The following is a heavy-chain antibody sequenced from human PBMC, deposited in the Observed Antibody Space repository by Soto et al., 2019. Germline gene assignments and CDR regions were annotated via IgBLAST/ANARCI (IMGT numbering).Heavy chain of an antibody. CDR3: ARAEGVIGNWFDP. Sequence: SETLSLTCTVSGGSISSYYWSWIRQPPGKGLEWIGYIYYSGSTNYNPSLKSRVTISVDTSKNQFSLKLSSVTAADTAVYYCARAEGVIGNWFDPWGQGTLVTVS. D-gene: IGHD3-16*02. J-gene: IGHJ5*02. CDR2: IYYSGST. V-gene: IGHV4-59*01. CDR1: GGSISSYY.